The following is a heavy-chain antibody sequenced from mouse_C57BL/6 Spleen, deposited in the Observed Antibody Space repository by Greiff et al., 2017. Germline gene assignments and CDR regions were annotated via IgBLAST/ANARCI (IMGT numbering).Heavy chain of an antibody. D-gene: IGHD1-1*01. CDR2: IDPSDSET. CDR1: GYTFTSYW. Sequence: QVQLQQPGAELVRPGSSVKLSCKASGYTFTSYWMHWVKQRPIQGLEWIGNIDPSDSETHYNQKFKDKATLTVDKSSSTAYMQLSSLTSEDAAGYYWARDYGSSYAMDYWGQGTSVTVSS. V-gene: IGHV1-52*01. J-gene: IGHJ4*01. CDR3: ARDYGSSYAMDY.